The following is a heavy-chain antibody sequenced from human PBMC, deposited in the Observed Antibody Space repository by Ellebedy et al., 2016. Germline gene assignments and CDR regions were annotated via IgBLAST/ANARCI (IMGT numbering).Heavy chain of an antibody. Sequence: GGSLRLSCSVSGFTFSSSAMHWVCQAPGKGLEWVSLISGSGDSTYYADSVKGRFTISRDNSKNTLYVQMNRLRAEDTAVYYCATSSDAVQLWLGAEYYYGMGVWGQGTTFTVSS. V-gene: IGHV3-23*01. D-gene: IGHD5-18*01. CDR3: ATSSDAVQLWLGAEYYYGMGV. J-gene: IGHJ6*02. CDR1: GFTFSSSA. CDR2: ISGSGDST.